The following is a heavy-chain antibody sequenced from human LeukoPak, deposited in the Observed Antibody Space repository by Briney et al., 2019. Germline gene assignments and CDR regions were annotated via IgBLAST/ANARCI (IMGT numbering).Heavy chain of an antibody. D-gene: IGHD6-19*01. J-gene: IGHJ4*02. V-gene: IGHV4-39*07. CDR1: GGSISSYY. Sequence: ETLSLTCTVSGGSISSYYWAWIRQPPGKGLEWIASGDYSGGTYYNPSLESRVAISADMSKNQFSLKLTSVTGADTAVYYCAGERGEEYSSGWYKRNYFDNWGQGIRVTVSS. CDR2: GDYSGGT. CDR3: AGERGEEYSSGWYKRNYFDN.